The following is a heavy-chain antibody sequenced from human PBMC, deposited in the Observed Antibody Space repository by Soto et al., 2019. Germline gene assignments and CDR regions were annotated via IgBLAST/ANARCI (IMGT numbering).Heavy chain of an antibody. V-gene: IGHV3-33*01. J-gene: IGHJ4*02. Sequence: PGGSLRLSCAASGFTFSSYGMHWVRQAPGKGLEWVAVIWYDGSFKYYADSVKGRFSFSRDNSKNTLYLQMNSLRAEYTAVYYCARGGYDYLYYFDYWGQGTLVTVSS. CDR1: GFTFSSYG. CDR3: ARGGYDYLYYFDY. CDR2: IWYDGSFK. D-gene: IGHD5-12*01.